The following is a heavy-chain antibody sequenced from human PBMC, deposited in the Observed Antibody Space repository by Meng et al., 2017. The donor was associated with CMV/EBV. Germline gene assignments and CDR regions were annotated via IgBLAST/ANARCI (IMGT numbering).Heavy chain of an antibody. V-gene: IGHV3-74*01. J-gene: IGHJ5*02. CDR3: ARGLGYCSSTSCSLNWFDP. CDR1: GFTFSSYW. CDR2: INCDGSST. D-gene: IGHD2-2*01. Sequence: ETLSLTCAASGFTFSSYWMHWVRQAPGKGLVWVSRINCDGSSTSYADSVKGRFTISRDNAKNTLYLQMNSLRAEDTAVYYCARGLGYCSSTSCSLNWFDPWGQGTLVTVSS.